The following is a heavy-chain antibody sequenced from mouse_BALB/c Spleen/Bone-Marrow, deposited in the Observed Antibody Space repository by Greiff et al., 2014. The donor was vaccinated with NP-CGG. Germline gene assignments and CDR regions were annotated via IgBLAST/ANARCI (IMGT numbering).Heavy chain of an antibody. Sequence: VQLQQSGAELVKPGASVKLSCTASGFNIKDTYMHWVKQRPEQGLEWIGRIDPANGNTKYDPKFQGKATITADTSSNTAYLQLSSLTSGDTAVYYCAVYYYGSSLFAYWGQGTLVTVSA. V-gene: IGHV14-3*02. D-gene: IGHD1-1*01. CDR3: AVYYYGSSLFAY. CDR2: IDPANGNT. J-gene: IGHJ3*01. CDR1: GFNIKDTY.